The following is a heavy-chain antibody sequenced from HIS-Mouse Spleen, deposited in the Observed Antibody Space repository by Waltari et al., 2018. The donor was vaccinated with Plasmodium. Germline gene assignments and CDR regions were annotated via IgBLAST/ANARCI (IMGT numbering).Heavy chain of an antibody. D-gene: IGHD6-13*01. CDR3: ARVLGYKAAAGTFVEYFQH. CDR1: GYTFTGHY. J-gene: IGHJ1*01. CDR2: INPNSGGT. V-gene: IGHV1-2*02. Sequence: QVQLVQSGAEVKKPGASVKVSCKASGYTFTGHYIPWVRLAPGQGLEGRGWINPNSGGTNDAQKFQGRVTMTRDTSISTAYMELSRLRSDDTAVYYCARVLGYKAAAGTFVEYFQHWGQGTLVTVSS.